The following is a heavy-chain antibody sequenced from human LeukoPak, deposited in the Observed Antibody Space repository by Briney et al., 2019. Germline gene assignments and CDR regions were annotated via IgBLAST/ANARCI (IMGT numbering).Heavy chain of an antibody. J-gene: IGHJ6*02. CDR3: ATVHCSGGSCYDGSYYGMDV. Sequence: GGSLRLSCEASGFSFGTYTMNWVRQAPGKGLEWVSSISGSGTYMYYADSVKGRFTISRDNAKSSLFLQMNSLRVGDTAVYYCATVHCSGGSCYDGSYYGMDVWGQGTTVTVSS. CDR1: GFSFGTYT. D-gene: IGHD2-15*01. CDR2: ISGSGTYM. V-gene: IGHV3-21*01.